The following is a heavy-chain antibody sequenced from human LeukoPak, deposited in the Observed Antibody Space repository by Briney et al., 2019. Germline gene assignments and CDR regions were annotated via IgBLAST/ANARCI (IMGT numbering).Heavy chain of an antibody. J-gene: IGHJ5*02. D-gene: IGHD6-6*01. V-gene: IGHV5-51*01. Sequence: GESLMISCKGSGSSSTSYWIGGVRPMPGKGLGWMGIIYSGDSDTRYSPSFQGQVTISADKSISTAELQWSSLKASDTAMYYSSRRGGNSSINWFDPWGQGTLVTVSS. CDR3: SRRGGNSSINWFDP. CDR1: GSSSTSYW. CDR2: IYSGDSDT.